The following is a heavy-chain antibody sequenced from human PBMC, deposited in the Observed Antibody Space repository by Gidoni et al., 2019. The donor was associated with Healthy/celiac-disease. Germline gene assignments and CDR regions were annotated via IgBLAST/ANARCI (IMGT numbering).Heavy chain of an antibody. D-gene: IGHD2-15*01. V-gene: IGHV1-46*03. CDR3: ARDGSCYDRDYYYGMDV. J-gene: IGHJ6*02. CDR1: GYTFTSYY. Sequence: QVQLVQSGAEVKKPGASVKVSCKASGYTFTSYYMHWVRQAPGKGLEWMGIINPSGGSTSYAQKFQGRVTMTRDTSTSTVYMELSSLRSEDTAVYYCARDGSCYDRDYYYGMDVWGQGTTVTVSS. CDR2: INPSGGST.